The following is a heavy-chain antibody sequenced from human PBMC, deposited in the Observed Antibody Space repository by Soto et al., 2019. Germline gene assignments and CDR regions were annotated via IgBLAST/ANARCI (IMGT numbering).Heavy chain of an antibody. V-gene: IGHV1-69*13. CDR3: ARDLQNWFDP. D-gene: IGHD4-4*01. CDR1: GGTFSSYA. Sequence: RASVKVSCKASGGTFSSYAISWVRQAPGQGLEWMGGIIPIFGTANYAQKFQGRVTITADESTSTAYMELSSLRSEDTAVYYCARDLQNWFDPWGQGTLVTVSS. J-gene: IGHJ5*02. CDR2: IIPIFGTA.